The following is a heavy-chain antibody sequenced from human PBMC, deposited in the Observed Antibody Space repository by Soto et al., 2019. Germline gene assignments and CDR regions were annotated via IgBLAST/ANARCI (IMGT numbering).Heavy chain of an antibody. CDR3: ARSQWLVRIGFDY. J-gene: IGHJ4*02. CDR2: INHSGST. V-gene: IGHV4-34*01. CDR1: GGSFSGYY. D-gene: IGHD6-19*01. Sequence: SETLSLTCAVYGGSFSGYYWSWIRQPPGKGLEWIEEINHSGSTNYNPSLKSRVTISVDTSKNQFSLKLSSVTAADTAVYYCARSQWLVRIGFDYWGQGTLVTVSS.